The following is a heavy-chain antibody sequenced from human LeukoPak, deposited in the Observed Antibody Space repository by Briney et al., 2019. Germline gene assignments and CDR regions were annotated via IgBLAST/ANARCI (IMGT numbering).Heavy chain of an antibody. CDR1: GYTFTGYY. CDR3: ARDLGWVLEKIAVAGTFDP. V-gene: IGHV1-2*02. Sequence: ASVKVSCKASGYTFTGYYMHWVRQAPGQGLEWMGWINPNSGGTNYAQKFQGRVTMTRDTSISTAYMELRRLRSDDTAVYYCARDLGWVLEKIAVAGTFDPWGQGTLVTVSS. D-gene: IGHD6-19*01. CDR2: INPNSGGT. J-gene: IGHJ5*02.